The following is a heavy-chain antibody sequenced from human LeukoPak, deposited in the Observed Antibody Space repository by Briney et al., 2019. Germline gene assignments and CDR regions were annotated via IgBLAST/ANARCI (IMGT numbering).Heavy chain of an antibody. Sequence: AASVKVSCEASGGTFSSYAISWVRQAPGQGLEWMGGIIPIFGTANYAQKFQGRVTITADESTSTAYMELSSLRSEDTAVYYCARHSGWYVFDYWGQGTLVTVSS. CDR3: ARHSGWYVFDY. CDR2: IIPIFGTA. CDR1: GGTFSSYA. J-gene: IGHJ4*02. D-gene: IGHD6-19*01. V-gene: IGHV1-69*13.